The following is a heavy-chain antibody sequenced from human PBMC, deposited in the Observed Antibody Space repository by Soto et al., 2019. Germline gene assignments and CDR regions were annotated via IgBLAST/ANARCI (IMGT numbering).Heavy chain of an antibody. D-gene: IGHD3-10*01. CDR1: GFTFTSSA. V-gene: IGHV1-58*02. CDR3: AASVPRKLLWFGELLPLVDP. CDR2: IVVGSGNT. J-gene: IGHJ5*02. Sequence: ASVKVSCKASGFTFTSSAMQWVRQARGQRLEWIGWIVVGSGNTNYAQKFQERVTITRDMSTSTAYMELSSLRSEDTAVYYCAASVPRKLLWFGELLPLVDPWGQGTLDTVSS.